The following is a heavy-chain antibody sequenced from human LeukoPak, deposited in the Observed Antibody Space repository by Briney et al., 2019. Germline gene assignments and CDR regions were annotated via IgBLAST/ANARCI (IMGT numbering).Heavy chain of an antibody. J-gene: IGHJ4*02. CDR2: IKSKTEGGTT. Sequence: GGSLRLSCAVSGFTFRNAWMSWVRQAPGKGLEWVGRIKSKTEGGTTDYVAPVKGRFTISRDESRNMLYLQMNSLKTEDTAMYYCATSDFYHSGRGGVSPSDYWGQGTLVTVSS. V-gene: IGHV3-15*01. CDR3: ATSDFYHSGRGGVSPSDY. CDR1: GFTFRNAW. D-gene: IGHD3-10*01.